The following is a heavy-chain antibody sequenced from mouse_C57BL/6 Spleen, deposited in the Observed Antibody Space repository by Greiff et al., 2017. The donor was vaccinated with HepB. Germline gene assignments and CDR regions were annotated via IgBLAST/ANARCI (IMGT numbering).Heavy chain of an antibody. D-gene: IGHD5-1-1*01. Sequence: QVQLKQPGAELVKPGASVKVSCKASGYTFTSYWMHWVKQRPGQGLEWIGRIHPSDSDTNYNQKFKGKATLTVDKSSSTAYMQLSSLTSEDSAVYYCAFKIATDYAMDYWGQGTSVTVSS. CDR3: AFKIATDYAMDY. V-gene: IGHV1-74*01. J-gene: IGHJ4*01. CDR1: GYTFTSYW. CDR2: IHPSDSDT.